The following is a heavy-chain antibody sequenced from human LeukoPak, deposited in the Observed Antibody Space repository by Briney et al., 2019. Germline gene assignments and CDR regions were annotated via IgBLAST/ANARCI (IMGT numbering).Heavy chain of an antibody. Sequence: SETLSLTCTVSGGSISSYYLSWIRQPPGKGLEWMGCIYSSGSTNYYPSLKSRVTMSVDTSKNQFSLKLSSVTAADTAVYYCARDGPRIVGAPLFDYWGQGTLVTVSS. V-gene: IGHV4-4*07. CDR2: IYSSGST. CDR3: ARDGPRIVGAPLFDY. J-gene: IGHJ4*02. D-gene: IGHD1-26*01. CDR1: GGSISSYY.